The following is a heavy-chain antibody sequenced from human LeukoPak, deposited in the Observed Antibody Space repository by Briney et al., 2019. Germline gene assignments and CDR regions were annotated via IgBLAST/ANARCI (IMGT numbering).Heavy chain of an antibody. D-gene: IGHD2-15*01. Sequence: SETLSLTCTVSGGSISSGGYYWSWIRQHPGKGLEWIGYIYYSGSTYYNPSLKSRVTISVDTSKNQFSLKLSSMTAADTAVYYCARDGCSGGSCYIDYWGQGTLVTVSS. CDR1: GGSISSGGYY. V-gene: IGHV4-31*03. CDR3: ARDGCSGGSCYIDY. CDR2: IYYSGST. J-gene: IGHJ4*02.